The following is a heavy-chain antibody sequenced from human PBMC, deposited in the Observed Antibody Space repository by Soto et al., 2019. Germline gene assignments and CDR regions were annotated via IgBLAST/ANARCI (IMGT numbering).Heavy chain of an antibody. J-gene: IGHJ4*02. CDR3: ARERGISFGWECGY. D-gene: IGHD1-26*01. CDR2: ISSSSSYI. V-gene: IGHV3-21*01. CDR1: GFTFTSYS. Sequence: PGGSLRLSCAASGFTFTSYSMNWVRRAPGKGLEWVSSISSSSSYIYYADSVKGRFTISRDNAKNSLYLQMNSLRVEDTAVYYCARERGISFGWECGYWGQGTLVTVSS.